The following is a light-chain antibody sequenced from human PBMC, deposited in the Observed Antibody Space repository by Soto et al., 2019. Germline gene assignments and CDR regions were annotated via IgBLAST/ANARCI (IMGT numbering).Light chain of an antibody. J-gene: IGKJ2*01. V-gene: IGKV1-39*01. Sequence: DIQMTQSPSSLSASVGDRVTITCRASQNISDSLNWYQHKPGKAPKLLIYAASSLHSGVPSRFSGSGSGTDFTLTISSLQPEDFGSYYCQRSWTFGQGTKLE. CDR2: AAS. CDR1: QNISDS. CDR3: QRSWT.